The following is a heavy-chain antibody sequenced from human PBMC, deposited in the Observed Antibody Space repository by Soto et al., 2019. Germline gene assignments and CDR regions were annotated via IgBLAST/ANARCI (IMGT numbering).Heavy chain of an antibody. V-gene: IGHV4-30-2*01. CDR1: GGSTSSCGYS. J-gene: IGHJ5*01. D-gene: IGHD2-2*02. Sequence: TLSLTFAVSGGSTSSCGYSWSWIRQPPGKGLEWFGYIYHSGSTYYNPSRKSRVTISVDRSKNQFSRKLSSVTAADTALYYCASASREYQLLYHAVLFDPWGQGTLVTGSS. CDR3: ASASREYQLLYHAVLFDP. CDR2: IYHSGST.